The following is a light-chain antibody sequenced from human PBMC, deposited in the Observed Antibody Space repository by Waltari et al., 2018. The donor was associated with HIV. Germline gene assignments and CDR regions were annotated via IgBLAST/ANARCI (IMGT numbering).Light chain of an antibody. CDR2: LTS. CDR3: QQYKNWPFT. Sequence: DIVMTQSPATLSVSPGERVTLSCTASQSVSSNLAWYQQKPGQAPRLLLYLTSTRDIGIPARFSGGGSGTEFTLTISSLQSEDVAVYYCQQYKNWPFTFGPGTKLDVK. V-gene: IGKV3-15*01. CDR1: QSVSSN. J-gene: IGKJ3*01.